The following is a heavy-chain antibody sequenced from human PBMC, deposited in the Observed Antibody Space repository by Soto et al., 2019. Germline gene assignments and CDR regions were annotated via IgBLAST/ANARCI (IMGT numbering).Heavy chain of an antibody. Sequence: QVQLVQSGAEVKRPGSSVKVSCKSSGGSFSTYAISWVRQAPGQGLEWLGGVIPVFGTASYSQKFQGRLTITADESTTTVYMYLSSLKSPDTATYYCARAMQSTAGTVDYYYGMDVWGQGTAVTVPS. D-gene: IGHD1-1*01. CDR1: GGSFSTYA. V-gene: IGHV1-69*01. CDR3: ARAMQSTAGTVDYYYGMDV. J-gene: IGHJ6*02. CDR2: VIPVFGTA.